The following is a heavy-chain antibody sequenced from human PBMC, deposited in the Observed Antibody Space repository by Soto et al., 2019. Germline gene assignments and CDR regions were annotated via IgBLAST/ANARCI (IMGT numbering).Heavy chain of an antibody. D-gene: IGHD3-16*01. CDR1: GFSLRTTGVG. CDR3: AHTGGWPGAH. V-gene: IGHV2-5*01. CDR2: IYWNDDK. J-gene: IGHJ4*02. Sequence: QITLKESGPALVEPTQTLTLTCTYSGFSLRTTGVGVGWIRQPPGKALEWLGIIYWNDDKRYSPSLKNRITLTRNIPNTHVLRPMTNPAPADTATDYGAHTGGWPGAHWGQGPLVIASS.